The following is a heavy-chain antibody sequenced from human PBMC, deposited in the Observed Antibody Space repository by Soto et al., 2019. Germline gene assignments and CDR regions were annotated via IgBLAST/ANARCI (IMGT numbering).Heavy chain of an antibody. Sequence: PGGSLRLSCAASGFTFSSYGMHWVRQAPGKGLEWVAVISYDGSNKYYADSVKGRFTISRDNSKNTLYLQMNSLRAEDTAVYYCAKGLQRTLYYFDYWGQGTLVTVSS. CDR1: GFTFSSYG. CDR2: ISYDGSNK. V-gene: IGHV3-30*18. D-gene: IGHD1-1*01. CDR3: AKGLQRTLYYFDY. J-gene: IGHJ4*02.